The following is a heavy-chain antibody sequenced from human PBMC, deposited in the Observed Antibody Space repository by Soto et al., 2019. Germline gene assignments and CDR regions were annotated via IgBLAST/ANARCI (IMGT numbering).Heavy chain of an antibody. CDR3: ARDRFTAAAGCFDY. V-gene: IGHV4-59*01. D-gene: IGHD6-13*01. J-gene: IGHJ4*02. CDR2: MYNTGST. CDR1: GGSISGYY. Sequence: PSETLSLTCTVSGGSISGYYWSWIRQPPGKGLEWIGYMYNTGSTVYNPSFKSRVTISVDASKNRFSLKLTSVTAADTAVYYCARDRFTAAAGCFDYWGLGTLVTVSS.